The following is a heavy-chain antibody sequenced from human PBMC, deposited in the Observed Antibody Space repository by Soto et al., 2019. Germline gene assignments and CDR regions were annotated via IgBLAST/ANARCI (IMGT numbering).Heavy chain of an antibody. CDR1: GFTFSRSA. D-gene: IGHD6-13*01. J-gene: IGHJ4*02. V-gene: IGHV3-23*01. Sequence: GGSLRLSCAASGFTFSRSAMSWVRQAPGRGLEWFSTISGSGGTPYYADSVKGRFTISRDNSKNTLYLVLNSLRAEDTAVYYCAMGLAAAGPLDYWGQGTMVTVSS. CDR3: AMGLAAAGPLDY. CDR2: ISGSGGTP.